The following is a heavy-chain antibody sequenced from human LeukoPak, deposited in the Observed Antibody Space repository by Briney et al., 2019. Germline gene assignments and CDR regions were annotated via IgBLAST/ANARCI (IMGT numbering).Heavy chain of an antibody. D-gene: IGHD1-1*01. CDR1: GFNYSNYG. CDR2: IWYDGSNE. Sequence: GGSLRLSCAASGFNYSNYGMHWVRQAPGKGLEGVAMIWYDGSNEFYADSVRGRFTISRDNSKKTLYLQMNRLRAEDTAVYYCARTTIHRSSNFDYWGQGTLVTVSS. V-gene: IGHV3-33*01. J-gene: IGHJ4*02. CDR3: ARTTIHRSSNFDY.